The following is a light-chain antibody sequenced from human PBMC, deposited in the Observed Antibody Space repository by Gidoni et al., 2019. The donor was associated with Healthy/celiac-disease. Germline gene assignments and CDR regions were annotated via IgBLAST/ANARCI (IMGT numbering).Light chain of an antibody. CDR3: QQSYSTPLWT. Sequence: DIQMTQSPSSLSASVGDRVTITCRESQSISIYLNWYQQKPGKAPKLLIYAAASLQSGVPSRFSGSGSGTDFTLTISSLQPEDFATYYCQQSYSTPLWTFGQGTKVEIK. CDR2: AAA. CDR1: QSISIY. V-gene: IGKV1-39*01. J-gene: IGKJ1*01.